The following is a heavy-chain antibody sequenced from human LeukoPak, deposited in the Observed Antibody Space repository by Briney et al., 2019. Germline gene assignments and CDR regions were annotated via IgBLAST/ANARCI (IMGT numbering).Heavy chain of an antibody. V-gene: IGHV3-20*04. CDR2: INWNGAWT. Sequence: GSLRLSCAASGFKFDDYGMSWVRQAPGKGLEWVCDINWNGAWTGYADSVKGRFTISRDNAKSSLYLQMNSLRAEDTALYYCAGYYYDSSRGFDLWGQGTLVTVSA. CDR3: AGYYYDSSRGFDL. CDR1: GFKFDDYG. D-gene: IGHD3-22*01. J-gene: IGHJ5*02.